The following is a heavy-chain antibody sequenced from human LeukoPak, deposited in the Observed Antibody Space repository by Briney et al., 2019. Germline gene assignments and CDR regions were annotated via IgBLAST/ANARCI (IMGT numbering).Heavy chain of an antibody. CDR1: GYTFTEYF. Sequence: ASVKVSCEASGYTFTEYFIHWVRQAPGQEFEWPGRINTDDGGTDYAEKFQGRITLTRDTSTSTAYMALSRLRSDDTAIYYCLLRFGDFWGQGTPLTVSS. J-gene: IGHJ4*02. CDR2: INTDDGGT. D-gene: IGHD3-3*01. CDR3: LLRFGDF. V-gene: IGHV1-2*06.